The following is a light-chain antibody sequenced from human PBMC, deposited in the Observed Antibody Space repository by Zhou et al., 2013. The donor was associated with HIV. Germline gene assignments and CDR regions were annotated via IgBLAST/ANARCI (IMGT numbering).Light chain of an antibody. Sequence: EIVLTQSPGTLSLSPGERATLSCRASQSVRTSLAWYQQKPGQAPRLLIYGASSRATGIPDRFSGGGSGTDFTLIISRLEPEDFAVYYCQQYGTSLTFGGGTKVEIK. CDR1: QSVRTS. J-gene: IGKJ4*01. CDR3: QQYGTSLT. CDR2: GAS. V-gene: IGKV3-20*01.